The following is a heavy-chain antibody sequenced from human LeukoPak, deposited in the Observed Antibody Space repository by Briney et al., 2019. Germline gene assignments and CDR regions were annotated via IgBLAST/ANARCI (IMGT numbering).Heavy chain of an antibody. D-gene: IGHD4-17*01. Sequence: SETLSLTCSVSTDSISRYYWNWIRQPSGNGLEWLGRIHISGSTDYNPSLKSRVTISVDTSKNQFSLKLSSVTAADTAVYYCARVLRVYNWFDPWGQGTLVTVSS. J-gene: IGHJ5*02. CDR1: TDSISRYY. V-gene: IGHV4-4*07. CDR3: ARVLRVYNWFDP. CDR2: IHISGST.